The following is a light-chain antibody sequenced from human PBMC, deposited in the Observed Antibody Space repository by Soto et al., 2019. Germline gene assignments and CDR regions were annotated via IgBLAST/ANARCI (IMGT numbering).Light chain of an antibody. Sequence: DIQLTQSPSFLSASVGDRVTITCRASQGISSYLAWYQQKPGKAPKLLIYAASTLQSGVPSRFSGSGSGTEFTLTISNLQPEDFATYYCQQLKSYPTTFGQGTKLEIK. CDR3: QQLKSYPTT. J-gene: IGKJ2*01. CDR2: AAS. CDR1: QGISSY. V-gene: IGKV1-9*01.